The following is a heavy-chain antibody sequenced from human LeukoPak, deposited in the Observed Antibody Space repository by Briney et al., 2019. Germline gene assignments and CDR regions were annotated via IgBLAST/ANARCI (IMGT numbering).Heavy chain of an antibody. CDR3: ARRGILTGYMFDY. J-gene: IGHJ4*02. D-gene: IGHD3-9*01. Sequence: ASVKVSCKASGYTFTSYYMHWVRQAPGQGLEWMGIINPSGGSTTYAQKFQGRVTMTSDTSTSTVYMELSSLRSDDTAVYYCARRGILTGYMFDYWGQGTLVTVSS. V-gene: IGHV1-46*03. CDR1: GYTFTSYY. CDR2: INPSGGST.